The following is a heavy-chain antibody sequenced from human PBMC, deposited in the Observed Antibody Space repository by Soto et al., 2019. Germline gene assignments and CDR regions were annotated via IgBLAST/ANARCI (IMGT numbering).Heavy chain of an antibody. V-gene: IGHV3-21*01. J-gene: IGHJ4*02. CDR3: AREDTAMVSLDY. CDR2: ISSSSSYI. CDR1: GFTFSSYS. D-gene: IGHD5-18*01. Sequence: GGSLRLSCAASGFTFSSYSMNWVRQAPGKGLEWVSSISSSSSYIYYADSVKGRFTISRGNAKNSLYLQMNSLRAEDTAVYYCAREDTAMVSLDYWGQGTLVTVSS.